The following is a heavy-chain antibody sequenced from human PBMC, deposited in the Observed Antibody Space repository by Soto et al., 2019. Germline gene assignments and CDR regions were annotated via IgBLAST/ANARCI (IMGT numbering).Heavy chain of an antibody. CDR2: IIPMVGMS. CDR1: GDTFNFYT. D-gene: IGHD3-10*01. V-gene: IGHV1-69*02. CDR3: ATSYGSGSRPFDY. Sequence: ASVKVSCKASGDTFNFYTFSWVRQAPGQGLEWMGRIIPMVGMSNYAQKFQGRVTIIADRSTNTTYMQLSSLRSEDTALYYCATSYGSGSRPFDYWGQGTPVTVPS. J-gene: IGHJ4*02.